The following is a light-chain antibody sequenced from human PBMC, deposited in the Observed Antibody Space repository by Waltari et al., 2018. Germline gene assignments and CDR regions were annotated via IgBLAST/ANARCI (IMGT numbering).Light chain of an antibody. CDR1: ENIGTD. V-gene: IGKV3-11*01. Sequence: EIVLTQSPATLSSSPGERVALSCRANENIGTDLAWLQQIPGQAPRLLVYDATRRAIGIPDRFSGIGSGTEFTLTISRLESVDFVIYYCQQRTHWPTAFGQGTRLEVK. CDR2: DAT. CDR3: QQRTHWPTA. J-gene: IGKJ2*01.